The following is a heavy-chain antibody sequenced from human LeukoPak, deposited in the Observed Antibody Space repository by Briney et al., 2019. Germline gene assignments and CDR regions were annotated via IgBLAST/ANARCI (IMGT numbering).Heavy chain of an antibody. Sequence: ASVKVSFKASGYTVASYSISWVRQAPGHGLERMGWISAYNGNTNYAQKLKGRVTMTTDTSTNTAYMELRSLRSDDTAVYYCARGDCSGGSCFLPEYLRHWGQGTLVTVSS. CDR1: GYTVASYS. J-gene: IGHJ1*01. CDR3: ARGDCSGGSCFLPEYLRH. V-gene: IGHV1-18*01. D-gene: IGHD2-15*01. CDR2: ISAYNGNT.